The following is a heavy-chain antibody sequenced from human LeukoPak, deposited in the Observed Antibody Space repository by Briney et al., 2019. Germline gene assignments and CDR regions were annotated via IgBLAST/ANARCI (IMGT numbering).Heavy chain of an antibody. D-gene: IGHD3-9*01. V-gene: IGHV4-4*07. J-gene: IGHJ6*02. CDR1: GGSISTYY. Sequence: SETLSLTCTVSGGSISTYYWSWIRQPAGKGLEWIGRIYTTGSTNYSPSLKSRVTMSVDTSKNQFSLRLTSVTAADTAVYYCLRTRRDMYYDSLTSSYRDYYNYGLDVWGQGTRVTVSS. CDR3: LRTRRDMYYDSLTSSYRDYYNYGLDV. CDR2: IYTTGST.